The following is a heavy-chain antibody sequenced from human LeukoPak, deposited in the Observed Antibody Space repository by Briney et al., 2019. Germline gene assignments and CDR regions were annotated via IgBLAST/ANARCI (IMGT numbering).Heavy chain of an antibody. CDR3: ATYRLYNWNYLFDY. J-gene: IGHJ4*02. CDR2: FNPEDGET. V-gene: IGHV1-24*01. D-gene: IGHD1-7*01. CDR1: GYTLTELS. Sequence: ASVKVPCKVSGYTLTELSMHWVRQAPGKGLEWMSGFNPEDGETIYAETFQGRVTMTEDTSTDTAYMELSSLRSEDTAVYYCATYRLYNWNYLFDYWGQGTLVTVSS.